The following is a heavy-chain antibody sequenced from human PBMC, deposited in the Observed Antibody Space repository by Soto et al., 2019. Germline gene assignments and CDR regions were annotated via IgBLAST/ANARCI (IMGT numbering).Heavy chain of an antibody. CDR2: ISSYNGDT. D-gene: IGHD1-26*01. Sequence: QVQLVQSGAEVKKPGASVKVSCKASGYTFSNYIITWVRQAPGQGLEWMGWISSYNGDTNYAQKLQGRVTMTTDTSTSTAYMELGSLTSEATAVYYWARRGRGGESDRHAMDVWGQGTTVTVSS. V-gene: IGHV1-18*01. J-gene: IGHJ6*02. CDR1: GYTFSNYI. CDR3: ARRGRGGESDRHAMDV.